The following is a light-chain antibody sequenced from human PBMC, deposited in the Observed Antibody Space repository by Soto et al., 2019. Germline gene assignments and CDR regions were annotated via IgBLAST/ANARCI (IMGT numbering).Light chain of an antibody. Sequence: EIVMTQSPATLSVSPGERATLSCRASQSVSSNLAWYQQKPGQAPRLLIYDASTRATGIPARFSGSGSGTDFTLTISSLEPEDFAVYYCQQRGEWPPGATFGQGTRLEIK. CDR3: QQRGEWPPGAT. CDR2: DAS. CDR1: QSVSSN. J-gene: IGKJ5*01. V-gene: IGKV3-11*01.